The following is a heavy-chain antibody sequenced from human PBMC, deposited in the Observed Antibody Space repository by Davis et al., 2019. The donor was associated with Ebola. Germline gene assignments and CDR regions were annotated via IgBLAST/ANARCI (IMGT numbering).Heavy chain of an antibody. D-gene: IGHD3-10*01. CDR1: GGSFSGYY. CDR3: ARARREITMVRGVPTGYYGMDV. Sequence: MPSETLSLTCAVYGGSFSGYYWSWIRQSPGKGLEWIGEINHSGSTNYNPSLKSRVTISVDTSKNQFSLKLSSVTAADTAVYYCARARREITMVRGVPTGYYGMDVWGQGTTVTVSS. J-gene: IGHJ6*02. CDR2: INHSGST. V-gene: IGHV4-34*01.